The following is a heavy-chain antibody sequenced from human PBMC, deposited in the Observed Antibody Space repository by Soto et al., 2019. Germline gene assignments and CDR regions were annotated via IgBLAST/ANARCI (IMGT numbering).Heavy chain of an antibody. D-gene: IGHD3-9*01. CDR1: GYTFTSYG. CDR3: ARDHDISSLTGYYKYYYYDTDA. CDR2: ISAYNGNT. J-gene: IGHJ6*03. V-gene: IGHV1-18*01. Sequence: ASVKVSCKASGYTFTSYGISWVRQAPGQGLEWMGWISAYNGNTNYAQKLQGRVTMTTDTSTSTAYMELRSLRSDDTAVYYCARDHDISSLTGYYKYYYYDTDAWGEASTVTV.